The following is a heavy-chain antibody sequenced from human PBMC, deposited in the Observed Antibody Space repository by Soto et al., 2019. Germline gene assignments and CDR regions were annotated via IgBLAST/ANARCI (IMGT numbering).Heavy chain of an antibody. CDR1: GGSFSGYY. CDR3: ARLLDAFDI. V-gene: IGHV4-34*01. J-gene: IGHJ3*02. CDR2: INHSGST. Sequence: SETLSLTCAVYGGSFSGYYWSWIRQPPGKGLEWIGEINHSGSTNYNPSLKSRVTISVDTSKNQFSLKLGSVTAADTAVYYCARLLDAFDIWGQGTMVTVSS.